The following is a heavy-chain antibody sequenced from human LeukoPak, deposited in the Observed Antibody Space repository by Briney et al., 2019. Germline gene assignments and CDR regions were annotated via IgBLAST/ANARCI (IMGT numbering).Heavy chain of an antibody. D-gene: IGHD2-8*01. Sequence: ASVKVSCKASEYTFTDSYIHWVRQGPGQGLEWMGRINPNSGDTNSPPNFQCRVTMTRDTSIRTAYMELSSLTSDDTATYYCARSAGHCNSGVCFTENYMDVWGRGTSVIVSS. J-gene: IGHJ6*03. CDR1: EYTFTDSY. V-gene: IGHV1-2*06. CDR2: INPNSGDT. CDR3: ARSAGHCNSGVCFTENYMDV.